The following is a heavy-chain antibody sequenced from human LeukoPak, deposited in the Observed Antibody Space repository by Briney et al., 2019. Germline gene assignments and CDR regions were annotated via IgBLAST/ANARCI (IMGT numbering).Heavy chain of an antibody. CDR1: GFTFRSYA. CDR3: AKDLRELDY. Sequence: PGGSLRLSCAASGFTFRSYAMSWARQAPGKGVEWVSAISGSGGSTYYAGSVKGRFTISRDNSKNTLYLQMNSLRAEDTAVYYCAKDLRELDYWGQGTLVTVSS. V-gene: IGHV3-23*01. CDR2: ISGSGGST. J-gene: IGHJ4*02. D-gene: IGHD1-7*01.